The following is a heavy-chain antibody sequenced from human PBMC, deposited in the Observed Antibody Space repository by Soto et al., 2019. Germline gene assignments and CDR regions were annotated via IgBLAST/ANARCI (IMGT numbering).Heavy chain of an antibody. V-gene: IGHV3-66*01. CDR1: GFTVSSNY. D-gene: IGHD6-19*01. CDR3: ARDQAAVADAFDI. J-gene: IGHJ3*02. CDR2: IYSGGNT. Sequence: GGSLRLSCAASGFTVSSNYMSWVRQAPGKGLEWVSVIYSGGNTYYADSVKGRFIISRDNSKNTLFLQMNSLRAEDTAVYYCARDQAAVADAFDIWGQGTMVTVSS.